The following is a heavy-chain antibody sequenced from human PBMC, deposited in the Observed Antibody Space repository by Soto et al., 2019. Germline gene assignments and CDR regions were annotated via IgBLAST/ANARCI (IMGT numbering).Heavy chain of an antibody. J-gene: IGHJ4*02. V-gene: IGHV4-39*01. Sequence: QLQLQESGPGLVKPSETLSLICNVSGGSVSSGGYYWAWIRQPPGKGLEWIASIHYSGFSYYNPSLKSTLLIPLDTSKNQFSLNLNSVTAADTSVYYCARGNWNFDSWGQGTLVTVSS. CDR2: IHYSGFS. CDR3: ARGNWNFDS. D-gene: IGHD3-3*01. CDR1: GGSVSSGGYY.